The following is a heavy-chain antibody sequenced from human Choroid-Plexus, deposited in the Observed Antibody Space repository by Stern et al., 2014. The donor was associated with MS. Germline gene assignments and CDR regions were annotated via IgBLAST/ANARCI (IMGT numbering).Heavy chain of an antibody. V-gene: IGHV3-30*18. CDR2: ISYDGSDK. CDR3: AKDRQWSTYFFDY. D-gene: IGHD2-15*01. J-gene: IGHJ4*02. Sequence: MQLVESGGGVAQPGRPLILSCAASGFTFSNFGMHWVRQAPGKGLEWVALISYDGSDKYYADSVKGRFTIFGDNSKNTLYMHMNSLRAEDTAVYYCAKDRQWSTYFFDYWGQGSLVTVSS. CDR1: GFTFSNFG.